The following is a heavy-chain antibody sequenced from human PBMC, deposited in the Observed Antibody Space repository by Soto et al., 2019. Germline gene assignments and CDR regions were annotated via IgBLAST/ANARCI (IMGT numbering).Heavy chain of an antibody. J-gene: IGHJ4*02. CDR2: INAGNGNT. CDR3: ARDLRGRFGYYFDY. V-gene: IGHV1-3*01. D-gene: IGHD3-10*01. CDR1: GYTFTSYA. Sequence: QVQLVQSGAEVKKPGASVKVSCKASGYTFTSYAMHWVRQAPGQRLEWMGWINAGNGNTKYSQKFQGRVTITRDTSESTAYMELSSLRSEDTAVYYCARDLRGRFGYYFDYWGQGTLVTVSS.